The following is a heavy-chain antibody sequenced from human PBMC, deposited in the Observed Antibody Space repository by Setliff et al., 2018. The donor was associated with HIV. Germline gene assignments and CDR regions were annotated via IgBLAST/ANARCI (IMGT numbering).Heavy chain of an antibody. J-gene: IGHJ3*02. Sequence: PGESLKISCKTSGYDFATYWIGWVRQMPGKGLEWMGVLYPSDSDAIYSPTFQGRVTISADKATNTAYLQWASLKSSDTAIYYCVRPLVIAFDTSDIWGQGTMGTVS. CDR1: GYDFATYW. D-gene: IGHD3-9*01. V-gene: IGHV5-51*01. CDR3: VRPLVIAFDTSDI. CDR2: LYPSDSDA.